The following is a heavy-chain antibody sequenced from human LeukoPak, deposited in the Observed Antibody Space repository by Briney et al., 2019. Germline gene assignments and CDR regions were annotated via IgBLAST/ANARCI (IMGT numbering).Heavy chain of an antibody. Sequence: PGGSLRLSCTASGFIFSSYWMTWVRQAPGKGLEWVANIKEDGSEKYYVDSVKGRFTISRDNAKNSLYLQMNSLRVEDTAVYYCARASRGIAANLCFDYWGQGTLVTVSS. V-gene: IGHV3-7*01. CDR1: GFIFSSYW. CDR2: IKEDGSEK. CDR3: ARASRGIAANLCFDY. J-gene: IGHJ4*02. D-gene: IGHD2-15*01.